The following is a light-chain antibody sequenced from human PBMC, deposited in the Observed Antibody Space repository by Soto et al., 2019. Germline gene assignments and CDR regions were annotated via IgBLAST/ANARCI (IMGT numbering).Light chain of an antibody. CDR3: QQYGSSPPT. J-gene: IGKJ1*01. CDR1: QSVSSSY. Sequence: EIVLTQSPGTLSLSPGERATLSCRASQSVSSSYLAWYQQKPGQGPRLLIYGASSRATGTPDRFSGSGSGTDFTLTINRLEPEDFALYYCQQYGSSPPTFGQGTKVDIK. CDR2: GAS. V-gene: IGKV3-20*01.